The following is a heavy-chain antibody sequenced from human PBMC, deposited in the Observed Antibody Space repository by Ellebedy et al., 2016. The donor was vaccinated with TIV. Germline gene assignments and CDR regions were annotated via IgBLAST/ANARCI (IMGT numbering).Heavy chain of an antibody. Sequence: ASVKVSCXASGYTFTGYYMHWVRQAPGQGLEWMGWINPNSGGTNYAQKFQGRVTMTRDTSISTAYMELSRLRSDDTAVYYCARPLIDGFSDYYDGEGAFDIWGQGTMVTVSS. CDR2: INPNSGGT. V-gene: IGHV1-2*02. CDR1: GYTFTGYY. CDR3: ARPLIDGFSDYYDGEGAFDI. D-gene: IGHD3-22*01. J-gene: IGHJ3*02.